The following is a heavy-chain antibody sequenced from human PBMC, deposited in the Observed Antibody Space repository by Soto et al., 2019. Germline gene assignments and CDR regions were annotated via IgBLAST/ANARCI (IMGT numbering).Heavy chain of an antibody. CDR2: IYYSGST. D-gene: IGHD5-12*01. CDR1: GGSISSSSYY. J-gene: IGHJ6*02. CDR3: ARHGGYDTPFDHYYYYGMDV. Sequence: SETLSLTCTVSGGSISSSSYYWGWIRQPPGKGLEWIGSIYYSGSTYYNPSLKSRVTISVDTSKNQFSLKLSSVTAADTAVYYCARHGGYDTPFDHYYYYGMDVWGQGTTVTVSS. V-gene: IGHV4-39*01.